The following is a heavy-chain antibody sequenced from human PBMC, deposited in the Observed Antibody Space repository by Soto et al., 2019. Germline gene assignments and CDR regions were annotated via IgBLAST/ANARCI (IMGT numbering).Heavy chain of an antibody. J-gene: IGHJ3*01. CDR3: ARDVSDDAFDV. V-gene: IGHV5-51*01. CDR1: GHSFSSHW. D-gene: IGHD1-26*01. CDR2: IYPGDSDT. Sequence: GESLKISCKGSGHSFSSHWIAWVRRVPGQGLECMGIIYPGDSDTRYTTSFQGQVTFSADKSTSTAYLQWSSLKTSDTGMYYCARDVSDDAFDVWGQGTMVTVSS.